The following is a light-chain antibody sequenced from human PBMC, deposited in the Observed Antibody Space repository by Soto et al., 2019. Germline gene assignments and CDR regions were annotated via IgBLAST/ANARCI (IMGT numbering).Light chain of an antibody. CDR2: GAS. V-gene: IGKV3-20*01. CDR3: QQYGSSPLT. Sequence: EIVLTQSPATLSLSSGERATFSCRASQSVGSYLAWYQQKPGQPPRLLIYGASSRATGIPDRFSGSGSGTDFTLTISRLEPEDFAVYYCQQYGSSPLTFGGGAKVDIK. CDR1: QSVGSY. J-gene: IGKJ4*01.